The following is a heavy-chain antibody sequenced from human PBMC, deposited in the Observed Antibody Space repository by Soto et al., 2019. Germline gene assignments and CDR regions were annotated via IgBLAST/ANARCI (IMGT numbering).Heavy chain of an antibody. CDR3: ARDLKQDWNYAGGKDY. CDR1: GFTFSSYG. V-gene: IGHV3-33*01. J-gene: IGHJ4*02. D-gene: IGHD1-7*01. Sequence: LRLSCAASGFTFSSYGMHWVRQAPGKGLEWVAVIWYDGSNKYYADSVKGRFTISRDNSKNTLYLQMNSLRAEDTAVYYCARDLKQDWNYAGGKDYWGQGTLVTVSS. CDR2: IWYDGSNK.